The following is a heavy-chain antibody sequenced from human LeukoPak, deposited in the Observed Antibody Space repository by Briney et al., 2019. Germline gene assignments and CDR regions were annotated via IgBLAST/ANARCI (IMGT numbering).Heavy chain of an antibody. CDR3: ASLRGCSYGNLFDY. D-gene: IGHD5-18*01. CDR2: INPNSGGT. Sequence: GASVKVSCKASGYTFTGYYMHWVRQAPGQGLEWMGWINPNSGGTNYAQKFQGRVTMTRDTSISTAYMELSGLRSDDTAVYYCASLRGCSYGNLFDYWGQGTLVTVSS. V-gene: IGHV1-2*02. J-gene: IGHJ4*02. CDR1: GYTFTGYY.